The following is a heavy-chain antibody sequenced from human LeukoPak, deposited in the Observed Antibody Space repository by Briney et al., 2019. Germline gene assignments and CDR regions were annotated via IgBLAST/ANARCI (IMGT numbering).Heavy chain of an antibody. Sequence: GGSLRLSCAASGFTVSSNYMSWVRQAPGKGLEWVSVIYSGGSTYYADSVKGRFTISRDNSKNSLYLQMNSLRAEDTAVYYCAKDMRLAVSGGRIDYWGRGTLVTVSS. CDR3: AKDMRLAVSGGRIDY. J-gene: IGHJ4*02. D-gene: IGHD6-19*01. CDR2: IYSGGST. CDR1: GFTVSSNY. V-gene: IGHV3-53*05.